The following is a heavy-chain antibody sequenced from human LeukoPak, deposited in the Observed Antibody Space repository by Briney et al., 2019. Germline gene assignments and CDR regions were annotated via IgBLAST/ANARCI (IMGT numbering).Heavy chain of an antibody. V-gene: IGHV3-21*01. J-gene: IGHJ3*02. D-gene: IGHD1-14*01. CDR1: GFTFSGYT. CDR2: ISGSGRNI. CDR3: ARDSNRAFDI. Sequence: GGSLRLSCAASGFTFSGYTINWVRQAPGTGLEWVSSISGSGRNINYADSVKGRFTISRDNAKNSVYLQMNSLRAEDTAVYYCARDSNRAFDIWGQGTMVTVSS.